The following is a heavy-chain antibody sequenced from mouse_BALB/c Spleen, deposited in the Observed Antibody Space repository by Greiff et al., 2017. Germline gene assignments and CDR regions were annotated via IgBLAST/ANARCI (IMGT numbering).Heavy chain of an antibody. CDR2: IYPGDGDT. CDR1: GYAFSSSW. Sequence: VQLQQSGPKLVKPGASVKISCKASGYAFSSSWMNWVKQRPGQGLEWIGRIYPGDGDTNYNGKFKGKATLTADKSSSTAYMQLSSLTSVDSAVYFCARSGVTSPFAYWGQGTLVTVSA. V-gene: IGHV1-82*01. CDR3: ARSGVTSPFAY. D-gene: IGHD2-2*01. J-gene: IGHJ3*01.